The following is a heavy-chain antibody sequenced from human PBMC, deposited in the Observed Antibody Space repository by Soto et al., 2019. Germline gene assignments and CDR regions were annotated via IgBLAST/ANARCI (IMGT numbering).Heavy chain of an antibody. CDR2: IYRSGST. CDR1: GGSISSDNW. D-gene: IGHD2-8*01. Sequence: SEILSLTCGVSGGSISSDNWWSWVRQPPGKGLEWIGEIYRSGSTNSNPSLKSRVTISVDTSKNQFSLKLSSVTAADTAVYYCARRWGVAFDYWGQGTLVTVSS. CDR3: ARRWGVAFDY. J-gene: IGHJ4*02. V-gene: IGHV4-4*02.